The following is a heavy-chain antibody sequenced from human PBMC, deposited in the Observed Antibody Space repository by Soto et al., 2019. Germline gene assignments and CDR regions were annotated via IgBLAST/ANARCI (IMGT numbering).Heavy chain of an antibody. CDR1: GYTFTNSA. Sequence: ASVKVSCKASGYTFTNSAISWVRQAPGQGLEWMGWISPYNGNTHFAQKFQGRVTMATDTSTSTAYMELRSLISDDTAVYYCARDPQFSGSLSGGGDAFDIWGQGTMDTVSS. V-gene: IGHV1-18*01. J-gene: IGHJ3*02. CDR3: ARDPQFSGSLSGGGDAFDI. CDR2: ISPYNGNT. D-gene: IGHD1-26*01.